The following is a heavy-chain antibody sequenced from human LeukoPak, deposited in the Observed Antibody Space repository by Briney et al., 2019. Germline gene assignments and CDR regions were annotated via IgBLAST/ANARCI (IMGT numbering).Heavy chain of an antibody. D-gene: IGHD2-15*01. J-gene: IGHJ3*02. Sequence: PSETLSLTCTVSGYSISSGYYWGWIRQPPGKGLEWIGSIYHSGSTYYNPSLKSRVTISVDTSKNQFSLKLSSVTAADTAVYYCARVGPYCSGGSCSFAFDIRGQGTMVTVSS. CDR2: IYHSGST. V-gene: IGHV4-38-2*02. CDR1: GYSISSGYY. CDR3: ARVGPYCSGGSCSFAFDI.